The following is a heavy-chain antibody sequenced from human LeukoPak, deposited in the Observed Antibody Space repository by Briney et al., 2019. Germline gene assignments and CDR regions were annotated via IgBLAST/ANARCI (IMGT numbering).Heavy chain of an antibody. J-gene: IGHJ6*03. CDR2: IYTSGST. V-gene: IGHV4-4*09. CDR1: GGSISSYY. D-gene: IGHD5-12*01. CDR3: ARRAATIDYYYYYYMDV. Sequence: SETLSLTCTVSGGSISSYYWSWIRQPPGKGLEWIGYIYTSGSTNYNPSLKSRVTISVDTSKNQFSQKLSSVTAADTAVYYCARRAATIDYYYYYYMDVWGKGTTVTVSS.